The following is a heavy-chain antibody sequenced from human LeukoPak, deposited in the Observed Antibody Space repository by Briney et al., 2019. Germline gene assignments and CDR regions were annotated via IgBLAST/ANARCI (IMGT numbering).Heavy chain of an antibody. CDR3: ARDWGSSSFFDY. J-gene: IGHJ4*02. Sequence: GGSLRLSCAASGFTFSNAWMSWVRQAPGKGLELVSYTGSSGSTIYYADSVKGRFTISRDNAKNSLYLQMNSLRAEDTAVYYCARDWGSSSFFDYWGQGTLVTVSS. CDR2: TGSSGSTI. V-gene: IGHV3-11*04. CDR1: GFTFSNAW. D-gene: IGHD6-6*01.